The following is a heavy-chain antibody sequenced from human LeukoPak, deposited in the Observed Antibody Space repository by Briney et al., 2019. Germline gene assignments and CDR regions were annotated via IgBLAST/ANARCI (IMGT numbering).Heavy chain of an antibody. V-gene: IGHV4-59*08. CDR2: IYYSGST. Sequence: SETLSLTCTVSGGSISSYYWGWIRQPPGKGLEYIGYIYYSGSTNYHPSLKSRVTISIDTSKNQFSLKLGSVTAADTAVYYCARQCAGAWFDPWGQGTLVTVSS. CDR3: ARQCAGAWFDP. J-gene: IGHJ5*02. D-gene: IGHD1-26*01. CDR1: GGSISSYY.